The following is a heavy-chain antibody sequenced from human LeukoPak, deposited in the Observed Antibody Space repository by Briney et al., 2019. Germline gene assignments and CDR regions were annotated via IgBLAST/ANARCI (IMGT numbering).Heavy chain of an antibody. V-gene: IGHV1-46*01. Sequence: GASVKVSYKASGYTFTSYHMHWVRQAPGQGLEWMGIINPSGGSTNYAQKFQGRVTMTRDVSTTTVYMDLSSLRSDDTAVYYCAREALTIFALVRTQTTKSPHRFDPWGQGTLVTVSS. D-gene: IGHD3-3*01. J-gene: IGHJ5*02. CDR3: AREALTIFALVRTQTTKSPHRFDP. CDR2: INPSGGST. CDR1: GYTFTSYH.